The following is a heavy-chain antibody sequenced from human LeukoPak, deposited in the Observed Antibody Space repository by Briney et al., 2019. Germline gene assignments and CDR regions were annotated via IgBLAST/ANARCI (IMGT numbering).Heavy chain of an antibody. V-gene: IGHV4-30-2*02. J-gene: IGHJ6*02. Sequence: SETLSLTCAVSGGSISSGGYSWSWIRQPPGKGLEWIGYIYNSGSTYYNPSLKSRVTISIDTSKNQFSLKLSSVTAADTAVYYCAGSANVALYGMDVWGQGTTVTVSS. CDR2: IYNSGST. D-gene: IGHD5-12*01. CDR1: GGSISSGGYS. CDR3: AGSANVALYGMDV.